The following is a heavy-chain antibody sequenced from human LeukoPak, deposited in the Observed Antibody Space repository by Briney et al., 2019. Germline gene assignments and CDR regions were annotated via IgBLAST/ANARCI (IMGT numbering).Heavy chain of an antibody. D-gene: IGHD1-26*01. CDR2: ISGSGGST. CDR1: GFTFSSYA. CDR3: ARGAKGSGSKGPIDY. V-gene: IGHV3-23*01. Sequence: GGSLRLSCAASGFTFSSYAMSWVRQAPGKGLEWVSAISGSGGSTYYADSVKGRFTISRDNSKNTLYLQMNSLRAEDTAVYYCARGAKGSGSKGPIDYWGQGTLVTVSS. J-gene: IGHJ4*02.